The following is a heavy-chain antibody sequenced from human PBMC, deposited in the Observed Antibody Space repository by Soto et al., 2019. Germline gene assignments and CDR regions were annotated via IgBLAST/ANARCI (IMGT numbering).Heavy chain of an antibody. J-gene: IGHJ4*02. V-gene: IGHV3-74*01. Sequence: GGSLRLSCSVSGFTFSAYWMHWVRQVPGKGLTWVSRISDDGSTATYADSVKGRFVISRDNAKNSLYLEMNTLRADDSGLYYCARGPRVSSTGKAAHWGRGTLVTVSS. D-gene: IGHD1-1*01. CDR2: ISDDGSTA. CDR1: GFTFSAYW. CDR3: ARGPRVSSTGKAAH.